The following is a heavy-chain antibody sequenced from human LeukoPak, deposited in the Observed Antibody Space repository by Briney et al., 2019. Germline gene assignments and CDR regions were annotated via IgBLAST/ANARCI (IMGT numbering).Heavy chain of an antibody. CDR3: VRGITIVRGVVIGFAFDI. J-gene: IGHJ3*02. V-gene: IGHV3-74*01. Sequence: PVGSLCLSRAASGFTFSNSWMHWVRQVPGKGLLWVSRISSDGSSSIYADSVKGRFTISIDNAKNSVYLQMNSLGAEDTALYYCVRGITIVRGVVIGFAFDIWG. CDR1: GFTFSNSW. CDR2: ISSDGSSS. D-gene: IGHD3-10*01.